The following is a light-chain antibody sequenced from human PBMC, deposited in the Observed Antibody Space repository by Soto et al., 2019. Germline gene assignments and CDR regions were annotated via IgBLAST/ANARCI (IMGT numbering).Light chain of an antibody. CDR2: DAS. J-gene: IGKJ2*01. Sequence: DVHMTQSPSTLSASVGDRVTITCRASESIATWLAWYQQKPGKAPKLLINDASHLETGVPSRFSGGGSGTEFTLTISGLQPDDFATYYCHQYNSYFGQGTRLEI. CDR1: ESIATW. CDR3: HQYNSY. V-gene: IGKV1-5*01.